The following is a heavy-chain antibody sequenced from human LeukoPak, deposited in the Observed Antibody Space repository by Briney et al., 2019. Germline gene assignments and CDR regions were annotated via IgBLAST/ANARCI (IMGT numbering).Heavy chain of an antibody. Sequence: GGSLRLSCAASGFIFTNYWMNWVRQTPGKGLEWVANIKQDGSAENYVDSVRGRFTISRDNAQNSFYLQMNSLRVEDTAVYYCARDVGASGSLDYWGQGTLVTVSS. J-gene: IGHJ4*02. V-gene: IGHV3-7*03. CDR2: IKQDGSAE. CDR3: ARDVGASGSLDY. D-gene: IGHD3-10*01. CDR1: GFIFTNYW.